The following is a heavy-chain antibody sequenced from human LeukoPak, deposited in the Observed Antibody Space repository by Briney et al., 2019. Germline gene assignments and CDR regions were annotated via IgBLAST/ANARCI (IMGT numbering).Heavy chain of an antibody. D-gene: IGHD3-10*01. V-gene: IGHV4-31*03. J-gene: IGHJ4*02. CDR2: IYYSGST. CDR1: GGSISSGGYY. Sequence: SETLSLTCTVSGGSISSGGYYWSWIRLHPGKGLEWIGYIYYSGSTYYNPSLKSRVTISVDTSKNQFSLKLSSVTAADTAVYYCARFYGSGRLFDYWGQGTLVTVSS. CDR3: ARFYGSGRLFDY.